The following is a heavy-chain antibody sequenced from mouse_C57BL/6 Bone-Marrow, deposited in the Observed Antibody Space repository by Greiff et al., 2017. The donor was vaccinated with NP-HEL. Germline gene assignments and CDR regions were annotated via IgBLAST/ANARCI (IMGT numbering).Heavy chain of an antibody. CDR1: GYSITSGYY. V-gene: IGHV3-6*01. CDR3: AREGGWLLGY. D-gene: IGHD2-3*01. Sequence: VQLKESGPGLVKPSQSLSLTCSVTGYSITSGYYWNWIRQFPGNKLEWMGYISYDGSNNYNPSLKNRISITRDTSKNQFFLKLNSVTTEDTATYYCAREGGWLLGYWGQGTTLTVSS. CDR2: ISYDGSN. J-gene: IGHJ2*01.